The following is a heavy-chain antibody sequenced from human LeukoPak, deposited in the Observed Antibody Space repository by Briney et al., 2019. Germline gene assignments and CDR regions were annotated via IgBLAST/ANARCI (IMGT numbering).Heavy chain of an antibody. V-gene: IGHV4-59*01. J-gene: IGHJ3*02. CDR2: IYYSGST. Sequence: SETLSLTCTVSGGSISSYYWSWIRQPPGKGLEWIEYIYYSGSTNYNPSLKSRVTISVDTSRNQFSLKLSSLTAADTAVYYCAKDQRSGEYDYGWGPFDMWGQGTMVTVSS. CDR1: GGSISSYY. D-gene: IGHD3-16*01. CDR3: AKDQRSGEYDYGWGPFDM.